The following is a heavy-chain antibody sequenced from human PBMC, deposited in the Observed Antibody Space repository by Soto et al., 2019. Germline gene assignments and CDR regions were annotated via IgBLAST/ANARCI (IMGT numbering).Heavy chain of an antibody. J-gene: IGHJ4*02. V-gene: IGHV3-64D*06. D-gene: IGHD6-19*01. CDR1: GFTFSSYA. CDR3: VKGPGYSSGWYGYYFDY. Sequence: RRLSCSASGFTFSSYAMHWVRQAPGKGLEYVSAISSNGGSTYYADSVKGRFTISRDNSKNTLYLQMSSLRAEDTAVYYCVKGPGYSSGWYGYYFDYWGQGTLVTVSS. CDR2: ISSNGGST.